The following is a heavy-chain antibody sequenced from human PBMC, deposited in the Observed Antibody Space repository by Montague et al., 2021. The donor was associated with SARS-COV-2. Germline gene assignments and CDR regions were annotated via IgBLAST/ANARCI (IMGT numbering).Heavy chain of an antibody. CDR1: GGSVSSDNW. CDR2: INHSGTT. Sequence: SETLSLTCTVSGGSVSSDNWWTWVRQPPGKGLEWFGEINHSGTTNYNPPLQSRVTIFVDKSRNHLSLNLRSVTAADTAMYYCALPLGGARFDPWGQGILVTVSS. V-gene: IGHV4-4*02. D-gene: IGHD1-26*01. J-gene: IGHJ5*02. CDR3: ALPLGGARFDP.